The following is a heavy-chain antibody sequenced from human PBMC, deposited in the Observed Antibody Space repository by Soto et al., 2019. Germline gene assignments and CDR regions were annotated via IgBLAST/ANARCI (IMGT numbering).Heavy chain of an antibody. Sequence: ASVKVSCKASGYTFTGYYMHWVRQAPGQGLEWMGWINPNSGGTNYAQKFQGWVTMTRDTSISTAYMELSRLRSDDTAVYYCAKSSGWFDLDAFDIWGQGTMVTVSS. CDR1: GYTFTGYY. CDR2: INPNSGGT. D-gene: IGHD6-19*01. V-gene: IGHV1-2*04. J-gene: IGHJ3*02. CDR3: AKSSGWFDLDAFDI.